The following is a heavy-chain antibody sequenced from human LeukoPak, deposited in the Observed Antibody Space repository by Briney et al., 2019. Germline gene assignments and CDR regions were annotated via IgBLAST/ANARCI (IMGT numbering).Heavy chain of an antibody. CDR2: MNPNSGNT. CDR3: GKIPAGHSYAYLVEDY. V-gene: IGHV1-8*01. J-gene: IGHJ4*02. D-gene: IGHD5-18*01. CDR1: GYTFTSYD. Sequence: ASVKVSCKASGYTFTSYDINWVRQATGQGLEWMGWMNPNSGNTGYAQKFQGRVTMTRNTSISTAYMELSSLRSEDTAVYYWGKIPAGHSYAYLVEDYWEQGTLVNV.